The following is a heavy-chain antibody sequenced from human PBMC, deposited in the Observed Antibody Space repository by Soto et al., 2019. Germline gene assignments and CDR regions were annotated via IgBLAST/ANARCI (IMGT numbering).Heavy chain of an antibody. CDR2: IYYSGST. D-gene: IGHD2-2*01. CDR3: ARRYENYYDY. CDR1: GGSISSYY. Sequence: SETLSLTCTVSGGSISSYYWSWIRQPPGKGLEWIGYIYYSGSTNYNPSLKSRVAISVDTSKNQFSLKLSSVTAADPAVYYCARRYENYYDYWRQGTLVTVSS. V-gene: IGHV4-59*08. J-gene: IGHJ4*02.